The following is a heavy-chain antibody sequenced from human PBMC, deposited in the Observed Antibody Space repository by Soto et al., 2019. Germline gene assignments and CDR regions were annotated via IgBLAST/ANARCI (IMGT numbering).Heavy chain of an antibody. CDR2: ISSSSSTI. J-gene: IGHJ3*02. D-gene: IGHD3-22*01. CDR3: ARDFVLGGFSYYDSSGYPTEGI. CDR1: GFTCSSYS. Sequence: PGGSQRLSCAASGFTCSSYSMNWVRQAPGKGLEWVSYISSSSSTIYYADSVKGRFTISRDNAKNSLYLQMNSLRAEDTAVYYCARDFVLGGFSYYDSSGYPTEGIWGQGTMVTVSS. V-gene: IGHV3-48*01.